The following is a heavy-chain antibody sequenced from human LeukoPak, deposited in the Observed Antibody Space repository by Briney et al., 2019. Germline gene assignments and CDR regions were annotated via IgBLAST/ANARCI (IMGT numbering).Heavy chain of an antibody. V-gene: IGHV4-59*08. CDR1: GGSISTYY. CDR3: ARQGSGGRSFDV. CDR2: MYNSGST. D-gene: IGHD1-26*01. Sequence: SETLSLTCTVSGGSISTYYWSWIRQPPGKGLEWIGYMYNSGSTNYNPSLKSRVTISIDTSKNQVSLRPSSVTAADTAVYYCARQGSGGRSFDVWGQGTMVTVSS. J-gene: IGHJ3*01.